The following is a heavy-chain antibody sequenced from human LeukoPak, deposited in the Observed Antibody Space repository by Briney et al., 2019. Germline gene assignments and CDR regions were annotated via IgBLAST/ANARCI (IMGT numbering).Heavy chain of an antibody. D-gene: IGHD2-15*01. J-gene: IGHJ6*03. V-gene: IGHV4-39*07. CDR3: ARIFLYYYYYMDV. Sequence: PSETLCLTCTVSGGSISSSSYYWGWIRQPPGKGLEWIGSIYYSGSTYYNPSLKSRVTISVDTSKNQFSLKLSSVTAADTAVYYCARIFLYYYYYMDVWGKGTTVTVSS. CDR2: IYYSGST. CDR1: GGSISSSSYY.